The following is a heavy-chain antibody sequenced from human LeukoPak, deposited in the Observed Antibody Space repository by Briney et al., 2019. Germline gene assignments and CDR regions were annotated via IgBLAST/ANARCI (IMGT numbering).Heavy chain of an antibody. CDR2: INHSGST. CDR3: ARGWRRSVVPAAMGAFDI. CDR1: GGSFSGYY. J-gene: IGHJ3*02. D-gene: IGHD2-2*01. V-gene: IGHV4-34*01. Sequence: SETLSLTCAVYGGSFSGYYWSWIRQPPGKGLEWIGEINHSGSTNYNPSLKSRVTISVDTSKNQFSLKLSSVTAADTAVYYCARGWRRSVVPAAMGAFDIWGQGTMVTVSS.